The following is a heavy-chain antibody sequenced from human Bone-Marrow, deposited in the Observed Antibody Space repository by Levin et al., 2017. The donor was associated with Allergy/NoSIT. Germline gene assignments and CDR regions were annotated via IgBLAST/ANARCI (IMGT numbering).Heavy chain of an antibody. J-gene: IGHJ6*02. D-gene: IGHD3-10*01. CDR3: ARGGPGYYGSGSFYGMDV. CDR2: IIPIFGTA. Sequence: GASVKVSCKASGGTFSSYAISWVRQAPGQGLEWMGGIIPIFGTANYAQKFQGRVTITADESTSTAYMELSSLRSEDTAVYYCARGGPGYYGSGSFYGMDVWGQGTTVTVSS. V-gene: IGHV1-69*13. CDR1: GGTFSSYA.